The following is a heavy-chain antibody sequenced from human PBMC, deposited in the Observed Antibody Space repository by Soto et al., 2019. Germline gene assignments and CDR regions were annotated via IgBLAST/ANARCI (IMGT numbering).Heavy chain of an antibody. Sequence: QVQLQESGPGLVKPSETLSLTCTVSGASIKTYFWSWIRQPPGKGPEWIGYINDGGRTTYNPSLKSRVTISVDTPKNQSSLKLSSVTAADTAVYYCVRHNPRDNWNYDYWGQGTLVAVSS. CDR1: GASIKTYF. V-gene: IGHV4-59*08. D-gene: IGHD1-7*01. J-gene: IGHJ4*02. CDR2: INDGGRT. CDR3: VRHNPRDNWNYDY.